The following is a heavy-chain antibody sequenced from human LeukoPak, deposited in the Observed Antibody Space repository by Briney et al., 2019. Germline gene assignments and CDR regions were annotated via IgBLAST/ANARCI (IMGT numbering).Heavy chain of an antibody. CDR3: ASSTVGFNLLWFGEEDDAFDI. CDR2: ISYDGSNK. CDR1: GFTFSSYA. J-gene: IGHJ3*02. D-gene: IGHD3-10*01. V-gene: IGHV3-30*04. Sequence: PGGSLRLSCAASGFTFSSYAMHWVRQAPGKGLEWVAVISYDGSNKYYADSVKGRFTISRDNSKNTLYLQMNSLRAEDTAVYYCASSTVGFNLLWFGEEDDAFDIWGQGTMVTVSS.